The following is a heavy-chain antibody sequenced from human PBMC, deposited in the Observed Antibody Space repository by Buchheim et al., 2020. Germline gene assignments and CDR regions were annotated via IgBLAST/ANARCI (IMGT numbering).Heavy chain of an antibody. CDR2: MNPNSGNT. J-gene: IGHJ6*02. Sequence: QVQLVQSGAEVKKPGASVKVSCKASGYTFTSYDINWVRQATGQGLEWMGWMNPNSGNTGYAQKFQGRVTMTRNTSISTAYLELSSLRSEDTAVYYCAREGDVDPEGHYYYYGMDVWGQGTT. CDR1: GYTFTSYD. D-gene: IGHD3-16*01. CDR3: AREGDVDPEGHYYYYGMDV. V-gene: IGHV1-8*01.